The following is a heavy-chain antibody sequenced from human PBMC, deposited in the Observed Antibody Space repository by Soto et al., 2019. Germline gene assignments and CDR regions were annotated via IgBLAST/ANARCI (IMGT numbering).Heavy chain of an antibody. J-gene: IGHJ4*02. CDR3: ARDFGPVEMATIYFDY. CDR1: GLNLSSYW. Sequence: GSLRLSGAAAGLNLSSYWMSWVRQAPGKGLEWVANIKQDGSEKYYVDSVKGRFTISRDNAKNSLYLQMKSLRAEDTAVYYCARDFGPVEMATIYFDYWGQGTLVTVPS. V-gene: IGHV3-7*03. CDR2: IKQDGSEK. D-gene: IGHD5-12*01.